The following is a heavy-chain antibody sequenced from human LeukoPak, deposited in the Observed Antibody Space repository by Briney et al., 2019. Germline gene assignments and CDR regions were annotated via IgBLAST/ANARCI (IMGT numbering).Heavy chain of an antibody. J-gene: IGHJ4*02. CDR2: ISYDGSNK. CDR3: AKIGSAGGY. CDR1: GFTFSSYD. D-gene: IGHD2-15*01. Sequence: GGSLRLSCAASGFTFSSYDMHWVRQAPGKGLEWVAVISYDGSNKYYADSVKGRFTISRGNSKNTLYLQMNSLRAEDTAVYYCAKIGSAGGYWGQGTLVTVSS. V-gene: IGHV3-30*18.